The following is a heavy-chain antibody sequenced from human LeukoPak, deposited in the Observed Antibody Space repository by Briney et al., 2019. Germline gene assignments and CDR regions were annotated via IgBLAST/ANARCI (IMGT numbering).Heavy chain of an antibody. CDR2: IYCSGST. D-gene: IGHD6-13*01. Sequence: SETLSLTCAVYGGSLSDYYWSWIRQSPGKGLEWIGYIYCSGSTNYNPSLKSRVTISVDTSKNQFSLKLSSVTAADTAVYYCARVDSSNWYEYRGYFDYWGQGTLVTVSS. CDR1: GGSLSDYY. V-gene: IGHV4-59*01. J-gene: IGHJ4*02. CDR3: ARVDSSNWYEYRGYFDY.